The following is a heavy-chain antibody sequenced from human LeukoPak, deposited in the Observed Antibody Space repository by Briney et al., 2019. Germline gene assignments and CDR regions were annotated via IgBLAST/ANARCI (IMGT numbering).Heavy chain of an antibody. D-gene: IGHD3-16*01. V-gene: IGHV1-46*01. Sequence: ASVKVSCKASGYTFTSYWMHWVRQAPGQGLEWMGIINPSGGSTNYAQKFRGRITMTKDTSTSTFYMELSSLRSEDTAVYYCARDPIGGPLDYWGQGTLVTVSS. CDR2: INPSGGST. CDR3: ARDPIGGPLDY. CDR1: GYTFTSYW. J-gene: IGHJ4*02.